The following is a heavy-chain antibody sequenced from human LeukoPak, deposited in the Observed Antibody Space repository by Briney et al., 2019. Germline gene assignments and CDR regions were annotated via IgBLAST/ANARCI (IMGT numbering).Heavy chain of an antibody. Sequence: SETLSLTCTVSGGSISSYYWSWIRQPAGKGLEWIGRIYTSGSTNYNPSLKSRVTMSVDTSKNQFSLKLSSVTAADTAVYYCARAPIVAVTAPYTDYYYYYMDVWGKGTTVTVSS. J-gene: IGHJ6*03. CDR2: IYTSGST. CDR1: GGSISSYY. CDR3: ARAPIVAVTAPYTDYYYYYMDV. D-gene: IGHD2-21*02. V-gene: IGHV4-4*07.